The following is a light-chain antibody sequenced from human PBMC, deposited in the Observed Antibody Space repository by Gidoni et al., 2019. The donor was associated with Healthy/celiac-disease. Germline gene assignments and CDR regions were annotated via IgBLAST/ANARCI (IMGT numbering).Light chain of an antibody. J-gene: IGKJ1*01. CDR3: QQYNNWPPETWT. CDR2: GAS. Sequence: EIVMTPSPATLSVSPAERATLSCRASQSVSSSLAWYQQKPGQAPRILIYGASTRATGSPARFSGSGSWTEFTLTISSMQSEDFAVYYYQQYNNWPPETWTFGQGTKVEIK. V-gene: IGKV3-15*01. CDR1: QSVSSS.